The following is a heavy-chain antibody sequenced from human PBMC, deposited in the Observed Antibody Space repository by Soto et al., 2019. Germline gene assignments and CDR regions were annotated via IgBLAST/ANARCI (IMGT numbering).Heavy chain of an antibody. Sequence: QVQLQQWGAGLLKPSETLSLTCAVYGGSFSGYYWSWIRQPPGKGLEWIGEINHSGSTNYNPSLKSRVTISVDTSKNQFSLKLSSVTAAVTAVYYCAREMEAAGTLDYWGQGTLVTVSS. CDR1: GGSFSGYY. CDR3: AREMEAAGTLDY. V-gene: IGHV4-34*01. J-gene: IGHJ4*02. CDR2: INHSGST. D-gene: IGHD6-13*01.